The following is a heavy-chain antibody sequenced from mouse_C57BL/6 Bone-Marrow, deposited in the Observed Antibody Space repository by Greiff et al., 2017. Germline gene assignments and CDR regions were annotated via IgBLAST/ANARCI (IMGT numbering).Heavy chain of an antibody. CDR1: GYTFTEYT. CDR3: ARHEAIYYDYDGGYAMDY. CDR2: FYPGSGSI. V-gene: IGHV1-62-2*01. D-gene: IGHD2-4*01. J-gene: IGHJ4*01. Sequence: VQLQQSGAELVKPGASVKLSCKASGYTFTEYTIHWVKQRSVQGLEWIGWFYPGSGSIKYNEKFKDKATLTADKSSSTVYMELSRLTSEDSAVYFCARHEAIYYDYDGGYAMDYWGQGTSVTVSS.